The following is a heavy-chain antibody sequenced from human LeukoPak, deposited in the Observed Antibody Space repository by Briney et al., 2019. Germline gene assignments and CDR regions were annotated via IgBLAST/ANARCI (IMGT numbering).Heavy chain of an antibody. CDR3: ATNYYYDSSGYSLFAY. V-gene: IGHV1-69*05. CDR2: IIPIFGTA. J-gene: IGHJ4*02. D-gene: IGHD3-22*01. CDR1: GGTFSSYA. Sequence: SVKDSCKASGGTFSSYAISWVRQAPGQGLEWMGRIIPIFGTANYAQKFQGRVTITTDESTSTAYMELSSLRSEDTAVYYCATNYYYDSSGYSLFAYWGQGTLVTVSS.